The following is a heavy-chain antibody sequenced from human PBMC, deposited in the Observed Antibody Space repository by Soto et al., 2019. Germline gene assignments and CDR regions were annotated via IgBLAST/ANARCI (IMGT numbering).Heavy chain of an antibody. CDR2: IKPGGSET. Sequence: EAQLVESGGDLVQPGGSLRLSCAASGFMFSDSWMNWVRQAPGKGLEWVANIKPGGSETDYVDSVKGRFTISRDNANKFLYLQMNGLRVDDTAVYYCASGIDPWGQGTLVTVSS. V-gene: IGHV3-7*05. CDR3: ASGIDP. CDR1: GFMFSDSW. J-gene: IGHJ5*02.